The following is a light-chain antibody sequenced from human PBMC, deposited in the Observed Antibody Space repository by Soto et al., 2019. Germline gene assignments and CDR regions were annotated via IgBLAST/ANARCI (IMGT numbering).Light chain of an antibody. V-gene: IGKV1-5*03. CDR3: QQYNSYLYS. Sequence: DIQMTQSPSTLSASVGDRATITCRASQSVNSRLAWYQQKLGKAPKLLIYKASSLESGVPSRFSGSGSGTEFTLTISSLQPDDFATYYCQQYNSYLYSFGQGTKVDIK. CDR1: QSVNSR. J-gene: IGKJ2*01. CDR2: KAS.